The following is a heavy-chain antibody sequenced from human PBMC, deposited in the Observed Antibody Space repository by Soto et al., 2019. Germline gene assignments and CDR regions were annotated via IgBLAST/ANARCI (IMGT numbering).Heavy chain of an antibody. CDR3: AKGKVAYDNSGLQYFYYFPMNV. CDR2: ISGGGGTT. CDR1: EFTFSSYA. Sequence: GGSLRLSCAASEFTFSSYAMNWVRQAPGKGLEWVSVISGGGGTTYYADSVQGRFRISRDNSKNTLYLQMNSLRVEDTAVYYCAKGKVAYDNSGLQYFYYFPMNVWGQGTTVTVSS. D-gene: IGHD3-22*01. J-gene: IGHJ6*02. V-gene: IGHV3-23*01.